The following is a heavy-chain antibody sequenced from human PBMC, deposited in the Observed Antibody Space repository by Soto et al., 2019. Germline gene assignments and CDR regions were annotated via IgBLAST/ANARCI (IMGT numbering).Heavy chain of an antibody. J-gene: IGHJ6*02. V-gene: IGHV1-69*12. CDR3: ARDKDRQQLGGNYYYILDV. D-gene: IGHD4-4*01. Sequence: QVQLEQSGAEVKKPGSSVKVSCKASGGTFSTSAISWVRQAPGQGLEWMGGLMPIFRQPDYAQKFQGRVTITADESTSKAYMELSGLRSDDTAVYYCARDKDRQQLGGNYYYILDVWGQGTTVTVSS. CDR1: GGTFSTSA. CDR2: LMPIFRQP.